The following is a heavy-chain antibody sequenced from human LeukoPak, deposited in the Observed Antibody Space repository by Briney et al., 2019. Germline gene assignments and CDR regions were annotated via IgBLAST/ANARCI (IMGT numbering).Heavy chain of an antibody. D-gene: IGHD6-13*01. CDR1: GYIFTDYY. CDR3: ATLGQQLALDY. Sequence: VASVTVSCKASGYIFTDYYMHWVRQAPGQELGWMGRINPNSGGTNYAQKFQGRVTMTRDTSISTAYTELSSLRSEDTAVYYCATLGQQLALDYWGQGTLVTVSS. J-gene: IGHJ4*02. V-gene: IGHV1/OR15-1*01. CDR2: INPNSGGT.